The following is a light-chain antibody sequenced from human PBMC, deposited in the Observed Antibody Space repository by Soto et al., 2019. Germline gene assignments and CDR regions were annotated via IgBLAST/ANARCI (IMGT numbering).Light chain of an antibody. V-gene: IGKV1-9*01. CDR2: AAS. CDR1: QGISSY. J-gene: IGKJ1*01. CDR3: QQLWT. Sequence: IQLTQSPSPLSASVGDRVTITCRASQGISSYLAWYQQKPGKTPKLLIYAASTLQSGVPSRFSGSGSGTDFTLTISSLQPEDFATYYCQQLWTFGQGTKVDIK.